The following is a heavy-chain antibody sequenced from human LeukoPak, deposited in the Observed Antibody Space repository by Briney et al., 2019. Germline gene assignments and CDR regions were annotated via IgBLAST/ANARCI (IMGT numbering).Heavy chain of an antibody. CDR2: ISAYNGNT. CDR3: ARSTVVTRYGDY. J-gene: IGHJ4*02. V-gene: IGHV1-18*01. Sequence: VASVKVSCKASVYTFTSYDIIWVRQAPGQALEWMGWISAYNGNTNYAQKLQGRVTMTTDSSTSTVYMELRSLRSDDTAVYYCARSTVVTRYGDYWGQGTLVTVSS. CDR1: VYTFTSYD. D-gene: IGHD4-23*01.